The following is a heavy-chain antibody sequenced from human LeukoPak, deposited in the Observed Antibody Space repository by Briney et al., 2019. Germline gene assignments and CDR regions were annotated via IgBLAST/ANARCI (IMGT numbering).Heavy chain of an antibody. CDR3: ARLSRGYYYVADY. CDR2: INHSGST. D-gene: IGHD3-22*01. V-gene: IGHV4-34*01. J-gene: IGHJ4*02. CDR1: GGSFSGYY. Sequence: SETLSLTCAVYGGSFSGYYWSWIRQPPGKGLEWIGEINHSGSTNYNPSLKSRVTISVDTSKNQFSLKLSSVTAADTAVYYCARLSRGYYYVADYWGQGTLVTVSS.